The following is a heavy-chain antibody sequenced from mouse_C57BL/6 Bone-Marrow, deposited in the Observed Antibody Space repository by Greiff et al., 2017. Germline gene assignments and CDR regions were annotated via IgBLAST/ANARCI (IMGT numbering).Heavy chain of an antibody. J-gene: IGHJ3*01. D-gene: IGHD1-1*01. CDR1: GFTFSDAW. V-gene: IGHV6-6*01. CDR3: TRLYYGSSLFAY. CDR2: IRNKANNYAT. Sequence: EVQLQESGGGLVQPGGSMKLSCAASGFTFSDAWMDWVRQSPEKGLEWVAEIRNKANNYATYYAESVKGRFTISRDYSKSRVFLQMNSLRAEDTGIYYCTRLYYGSSLFAYWGQGTLVTVSA.